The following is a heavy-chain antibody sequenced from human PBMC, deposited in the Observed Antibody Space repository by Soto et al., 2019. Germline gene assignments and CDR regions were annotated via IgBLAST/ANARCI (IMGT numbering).Heavy chain of an antibody. Sequence: PGGSLRLSCAASGFTFSSYGMHWVRQAPGKGLEWVAVIWYDGSNKYYADSVKGRFTISRDNSKNTLYLQMNSLRAEDTAVYYCARVFGSGWYFDWFDPWGQGTLVTVSS. D-gene: IGHD6-19*01. CDR3: ARVFGSGWYFDWFDP. CDR1: GFTFSSYG. J-gene: IGHJ5*02. V-gene: IGHV3-33*01. CDR2: IWYDGSNK.